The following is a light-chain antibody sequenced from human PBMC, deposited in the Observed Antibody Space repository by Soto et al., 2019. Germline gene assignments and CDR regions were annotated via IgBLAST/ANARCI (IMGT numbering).Light chain of an antibody. J-gene: IGKJ1*01. CDR1: QSVTNW. CDR2: KAS. V-gene: IGKV1-5*03. CDR3: QQFNAYSPWT. Sequence: DIPLTQSPASLSASVGDRVTITCRASQSVTNWLAWYQQEPGKAPKLLINKASELQSDIPSRFSGSGSGTEFTLTISTLQPEDVATYYCQQFNAYSPWTFGQGTKVEI.